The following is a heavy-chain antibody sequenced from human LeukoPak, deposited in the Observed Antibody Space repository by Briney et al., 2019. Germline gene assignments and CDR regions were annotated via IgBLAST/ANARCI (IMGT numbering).Heavy chain of an antibody. CDR2: IYSNGSST. Sequence: WETLSLTCAVSGCSISSYALHWIRQPPGKGLEYVSAIYSNGSSTYYANSVKGRFTTLRENTNKTPFLQMGSLGADGMAVYYCAREGRALGYYYAPSDYWGQGTLVTVSS. V-gene: IGHV3-64*01. D-gene: IGHD3-22*01. J-gene: IGHJ4*02. CDR1: GCSISSYA. CDR3: AREGRALGYYYAPSDY.